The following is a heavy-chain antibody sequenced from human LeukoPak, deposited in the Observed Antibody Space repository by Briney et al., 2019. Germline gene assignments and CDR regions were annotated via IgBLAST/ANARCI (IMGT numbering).Heavy chain of an antibody. Sequence: ASVKVSCKASGYTFTSYAMHWVRQAPGQRLEWMGWINAGNGNTKYSQEIQGRVTITRDTSASTAYMELSSLRSEDMAVYYCARAVITTNSFFFDYWGQGTLVTVSS. V-gene: IGHV1-3*03. CDR2: INAGNGNT. CDR1: GYTFTSYA. J-gene: IGHJ4*02. CDR3: ARAVITTNSFFFDY. D-gene: IGHD3-22*01.